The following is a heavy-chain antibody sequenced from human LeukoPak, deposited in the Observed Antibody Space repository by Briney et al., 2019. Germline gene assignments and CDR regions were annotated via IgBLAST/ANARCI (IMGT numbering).Heavy chain of an antibody. CDR2: MNPNSGNT. D-gene: IGHD2-8*01. CDR1: GYTFTSFG. Sequence: ASVKVSCRASGYTFTSFGITWVRQAPGQGLEWMGWMNPNSGNTGYAQKFQGRVTITRNTSTSTAYMELSSLRSEDTAVYYCARVRPGVDYVDYWGQGTLVTVSS. V-gene: IGHV1-8*03. J-gene: IGHJ4*02. CDR3: ARVRPGVDYVDY.